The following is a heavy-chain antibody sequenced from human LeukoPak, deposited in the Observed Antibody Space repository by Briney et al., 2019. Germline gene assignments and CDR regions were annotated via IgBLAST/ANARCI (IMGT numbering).Heavy chain of an antibody. J-gene: IGHJ6*03. V-gene: IGHV3-53*01. CDR3: ARDRRVVPAAIYFYYMDV. D-gene: IGHD2-2*01. Sequence: SGGSLRLSCAASGFTVSSNYMSWVRQAPGKGLEWVSVIYSGGSTYYADSVKGRFTISRDNSKNTVNLQMNSLRAEDTAVYYCARDRRVVPAAIYFYYMDVWGKGTTVTVSS. CDR1: GFTVSSNY. CDR2: IYSGGST.